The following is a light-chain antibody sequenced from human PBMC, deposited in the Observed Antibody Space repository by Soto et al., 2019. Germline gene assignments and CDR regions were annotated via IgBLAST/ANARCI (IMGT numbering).Light chain of an antibody. Sequence: QSALTQPASVSGSPGQSITISCTGTSSDVGGYNYVSWYQQHPGKAPKLMIYEVSNRPSGVSNRFSGSKSGNTASLTISGLQDEDEADYYCSSYTSSSTLGFGTGTKVTVL. CDR1: SSDVGGYNY. V-gene: IGLV2-14*01. CDR2: EVS. CDR3: SSYTSSSTLG. J-gene: IGLJ1*01.